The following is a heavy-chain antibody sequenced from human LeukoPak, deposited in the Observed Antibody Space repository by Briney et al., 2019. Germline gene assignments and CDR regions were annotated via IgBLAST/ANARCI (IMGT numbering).Heavy chain of an antibody. J-gene: IGHJ4*02. CDR1: GGSFSGYY. Sequence: SETLSLTCAVYGGSFSGYYWSWIRQPPGKGLEWIGEINHSGSTNYNPSLKSRVTISVDTSKNQFSLKLSSVTAADTAVYYCARGYSSSSLYFHYWGQGTLVTVSS. V-gene: IGHV4-34*01. D-gene: IGHD6-6*01. CDR2: INHSGST. CDR3: ARGYSSSSLYFHY.